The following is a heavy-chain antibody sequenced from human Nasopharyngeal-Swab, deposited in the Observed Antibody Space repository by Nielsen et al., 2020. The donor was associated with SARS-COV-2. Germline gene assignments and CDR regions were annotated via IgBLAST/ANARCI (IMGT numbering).Heavy chain of an antibody. CDR2: ISIYNGDT. CDR3: ARDVEEWLVVPSLSFDH. D-gene: IGHD5-18*01. Sequence: ASVKVSCKASGYSFRSYGINWVRQAPGQGLEWMGWISIYNGDTNYAEKFQGRVSMTTDTSTTTAFMELTSLRSDDTAMYYCARDVEEWLVVPSLSFDHWGQGTLVTVSS. J-gene: IGHJ4*02. V-gene: IGHV1-18*01. CDR1: GYSFRSYG.